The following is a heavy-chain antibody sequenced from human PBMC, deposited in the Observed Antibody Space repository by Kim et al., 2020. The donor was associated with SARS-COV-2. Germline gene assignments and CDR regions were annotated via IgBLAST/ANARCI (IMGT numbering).Heavy chain of an antibody. CDR1: GFTFTTYT. Sequence: GGSLRLSCAASGFTFTTYTMHWVRQAPGKGLQWVAVLPYDGSNEYYADSVKGRFTITKDSSENTLYLQMNSLIPEDTAVYFCASCAVFGVVTPCYFDYWG. CDR3: ASCAVFGVVTPCYFDY. D-gene: IGHD3-3*01. V-gene: IGHV3-30-3*01. J-gene: IGHJ4*01. CDR2: LPYDGSNE.